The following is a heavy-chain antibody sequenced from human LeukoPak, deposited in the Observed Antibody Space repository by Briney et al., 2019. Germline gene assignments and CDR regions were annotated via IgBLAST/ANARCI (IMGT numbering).Heavy chain of an antibody. CDR2: IYHSGST. CDR3: ARELQGFWFDP. Sequence: PSETLSLTCAVSGGSISSGGYSWSWIRQPPGEGLEWIGYIYHSGSTYYNPSLKSRVTISVDRSKNQFSLKLSSVTAADTAVYYCARELQGFWFDPWGQGTLVTVSS. V-gene: IGHV4-30-2*01. CDR1: GGSISSGGYS. J-gene: IGHJ5*02.